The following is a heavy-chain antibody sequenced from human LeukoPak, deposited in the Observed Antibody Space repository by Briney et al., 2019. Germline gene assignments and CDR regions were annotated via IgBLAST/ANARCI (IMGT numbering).Heavy chain of an antibody. CDR1: GFNFSIYA. CDR2: LLYDGSIE. CDR3: ASKAVAGTVDY. Sequence: GGSLRLSCEASGFNFSIYAMHWVRQAPGKGLEWVALLLYDGSIEFSADFVEGRFILSRDNAKNSLYLQMNSLRAEDTAVYYCASKAVAGTVDYWGQGTLVTVSS. V-gene: IGHV3-30-3*01. D-gene: IGHD6-19*01. J-gene: IGHJ4*02.